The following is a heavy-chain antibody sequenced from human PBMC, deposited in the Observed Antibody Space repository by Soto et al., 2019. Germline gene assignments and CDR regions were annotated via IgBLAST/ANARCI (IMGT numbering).Heavy chain of an antibody. V-gene: IGHV4-59*12. D-gene: IGHD2-21*01. J-gene: IGHJ4*02. CDR3: TKVPLRPYYFDY. CDR1: GGSMSSYY. Sequence: SXTLSLACTVSGGSMSSYYWSWIRQPPVKGLEWIGYIYYSGSTNYNPSLKSRVTISVDTSKNQFSLRAEDTAVYYCTKVPLRPYYFDYWGPGTLVTVSS. CDR2: IYYSGST.